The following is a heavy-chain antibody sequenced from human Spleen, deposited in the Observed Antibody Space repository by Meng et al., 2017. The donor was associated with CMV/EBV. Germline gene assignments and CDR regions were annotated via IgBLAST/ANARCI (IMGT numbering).Heavy chain of an antibody. D-gene: IGHD3-22*01. CDR2: IYYSRST. J-gene: IGHJ4*02. Sequence: SCGYYWSWIRQHPGKGLEWIGYIYYSRSTYYNPSLKGRVTISVDTSKNQFSLKLSSVTAADTAVYYCARDRYYYDSSGYRIINFDYWGQGTLVTVSS. CDR1: SCGYY. CDR3: ARDRYYYDSSGYRIINFDY. V-gene: IGHV4-31*02.